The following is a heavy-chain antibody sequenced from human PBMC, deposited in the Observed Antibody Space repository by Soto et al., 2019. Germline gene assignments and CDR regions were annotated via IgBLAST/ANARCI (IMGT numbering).Heavy chain of an antibody. D-gene: IGHD6-13*01. CDR2: ISGSGGST. J-gene: IGHJ5*02. V-gene: IGHV3-23*01. Sequence: GGSLRLACAASGFTFSSYAMSWVRQAPGKGLEWVSAISGSGGSTYYADSVKGRFTISRDNSKNTLYLQMNSLRAEDTAVYYCAKQHSPPNWFAPWGQGTLVTVSS. CDR3: AKQHSPPNWFAP. CDR1: GFTFSSYA.